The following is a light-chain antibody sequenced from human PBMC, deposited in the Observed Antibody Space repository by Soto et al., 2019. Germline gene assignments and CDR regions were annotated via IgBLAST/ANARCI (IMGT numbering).Light chain of an antibody. CDR1: QSVSSSY. Sequence: EIVLTQSPGTLSLSPGERATLSCRASQSVSSSYLAWYQQKPGQAPRLLIYGASNRATGIPDRFSGSGSGTEFTLTISSLQSEDFAVYYCQQYGSSLFTFGPGTKVDIK. CDR2: GAS. CDR3: QQYGSSLFT. V-gene: IGKV3-20*01. J-gene: IGKJ3*01.